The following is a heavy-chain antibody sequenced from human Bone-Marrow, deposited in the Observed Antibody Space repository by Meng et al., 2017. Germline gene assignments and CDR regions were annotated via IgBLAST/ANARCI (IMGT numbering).Heavy chain of an antibody. D-gene: IGHD3-3*01. J-gene: IGHJ5*02. CDR2: INTNTGNP. CDR3: ARDQGGDFWSGYYSWFDP. Sequence: HVQLVKSGSEFKKPGASVKVSCKASGYTFTSYAMNWVRQAPGQGLEWMGWINTNTGNPTYAQGFTGRFVFSLDTSVSTAYLQISSLKAEDTAVYYCARDQGGDFWSGYYSWFDPWGQGTLVTVSS. V-gene: IGHV7-4-1*02. CDR1: GYTFTSYA.